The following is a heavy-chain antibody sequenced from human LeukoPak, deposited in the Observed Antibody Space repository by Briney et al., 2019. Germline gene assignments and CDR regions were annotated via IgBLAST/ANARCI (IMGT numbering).Heavy chain of an antibody. CDR2: ISYDGSNK. CDR3: ARGPRRSSGSGSYNFDY. CDR1: GLTFSSYA. J-gene: IGHJ4*02. D-gene: IGHD3-10*01. Sequence: GGPLRPSCAASGLTFSSYAMHWVRQAPGKGLEGGEFISYDGSNKYYADSVKGRFTISRDNSKNTLYLQMNSLRAEDTAVYYCARGPRRSSGSGSYNFDYWGQGTLVTVSS. V-gene: IGHV3-30*04.